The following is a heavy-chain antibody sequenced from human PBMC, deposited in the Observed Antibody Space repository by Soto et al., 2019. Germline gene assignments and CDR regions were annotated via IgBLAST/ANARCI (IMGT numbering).Heavy chain of an antibody. CDR3: AREGYSSRWNPIDY. V-gene: IGHV4-59*01. J-gene: IGHJ4*02. D-gene: IGHD6-13*01. CDR1: GVSISFYY. Sequence: SETLSLTCTVSGVSISFYYWSWIRQPPGKGLEWIAYIDSSGSTKYNPSLKSRVTISLDTSRNQLSLKLNSVTAADTAVYYCAREGYSSRWNPIDYWGQGTPITVSS. CDR2: IDSSGST.